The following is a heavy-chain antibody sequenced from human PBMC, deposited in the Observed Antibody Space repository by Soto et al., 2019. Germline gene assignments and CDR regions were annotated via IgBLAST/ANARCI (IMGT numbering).Heavy chain of an antibody. CDR3: VRDGASKYSYGPTLDY. V-gene: IGHV3-7*03. CDR2: IKEDGSEK. J-gene: IGHJ4*02. CDR1: GFTFSGYW. D-gene: IGHD5-18*01. Sequence: GGSLRLSCAASGFTFSGYWMNWVRQAPGKGLEWVANIKEDGSEKYYVDSVKGRFTTSRDNAQNSLSLQMNSLRAEDTAVYYCVRDGASKYSYGPTLDYWGQGALVTVSS.